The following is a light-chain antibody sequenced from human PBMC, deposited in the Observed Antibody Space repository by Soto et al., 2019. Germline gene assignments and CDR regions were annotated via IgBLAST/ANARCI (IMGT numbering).Light chain of an antibody. V-gene: IGKV3-11*01. CDR3: QQRSNWPPIT. Sequence: EIVLTQSPDTLSLSPAEIATLSCRSSQSVGTSLAWYQQKPGQAPRLLIYDASNRATGIPARFSGSGSGTDFTLTISSLEPEDFAVYYCQQRSNWPPITFGQGTRLEI. J-gene: IGKJ5*01. CDR1: QSVGTS. CDR2: DAS.